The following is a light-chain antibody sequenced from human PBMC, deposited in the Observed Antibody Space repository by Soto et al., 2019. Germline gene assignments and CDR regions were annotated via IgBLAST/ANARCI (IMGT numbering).Light chain of an antibody. Sequence: QSALTQPASVSGSPGQSITISCTGTSSDVGGYNYVSWYQQHPGKAPKVMIYDVSNRPSGVSNRFSGSKSGNTASLTISGLQAEDEADYYCSSYTTSGTRLFGGGTQLTVL. V-gene: IGLV2-14*01. J-gene: IGLJ2*01. CDR2: DVS. CDR3: SSYTTSGTRL. CDR1: SSDVGGYNY.